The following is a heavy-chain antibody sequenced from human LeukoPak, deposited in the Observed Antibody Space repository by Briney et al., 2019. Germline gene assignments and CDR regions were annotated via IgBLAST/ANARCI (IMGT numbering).Heavy chain of an antibody. CDR1: GFTFSTYA. D-gene: IGHD2-2*01. CDR3: ARVDCSSTSCSPYVDYYYYYMDV. CDR2: ITGSCRNT. Sequence: GGSLRLSCTASGFTFSTYAMRWVREAPGKGVEWVSEITGSCRNTYYAASVRGRFTISRDNSKNTLYLQMNSLRAEDTAVYYCARVDCSSTSCSPYVDYYYYYMDVWGKGTTVTVSS. V-gene: IGHV3-23*01. J-gene: IGHJ6*03.